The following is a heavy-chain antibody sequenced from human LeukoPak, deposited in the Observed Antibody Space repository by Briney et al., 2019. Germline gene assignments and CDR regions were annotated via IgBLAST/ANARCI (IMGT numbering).Heavy chain of an antibody. D-gene: IGHD1-20*01. CDR2: ISAYNGNT. V-gene: IGHV1-18*01. J-gene: IGHJ6*03. Sequence: ASVKVSCKASGYTFTSYGISWVRQAPGQGLEWMGWISAYNGNTNYAQKLQGRVTMTTDTSTSTAYMELRSLRSDDTAVYYCAREPGITGTFDYYYYMDVWGKGTTVTVSS. CDR3: AREPGITGTFDYYYYMDV. CDR1: GYTFTSYG.